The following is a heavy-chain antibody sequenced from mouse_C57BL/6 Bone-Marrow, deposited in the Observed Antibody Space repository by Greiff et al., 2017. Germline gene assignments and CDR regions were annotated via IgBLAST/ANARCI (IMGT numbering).Heavy chain of an antibody. D-gene: IGHD1-3*01. CDR3: EGLGACDNVFFDY. Sequence: QVQLQQPGTELVKPGASVKLSCKASGYTFTSYWMHWVKQRPGQGLEWIGNINPGNGGTNYNEKFKSKATLTVDKSSSTAYMQLSSLTSEDSAVYSWEGLGACDNVFFDYWGQGTTLTVSS. CDR2: INPGNGGT. V-gene: IGHV1-53*01. J-gene: IGHJ2*01. CDR1: GYTFTSYW.